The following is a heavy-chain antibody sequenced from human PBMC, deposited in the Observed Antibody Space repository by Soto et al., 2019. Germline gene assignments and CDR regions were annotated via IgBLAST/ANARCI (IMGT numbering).Heavy chain of an antibody. CDR2: MSYDGSDT. V-gene: IGHV3-30*03. Sequence: LRLSCVGSGFIFSNNGMHWVRRTPGKGLEWVAFMSYDGSDTFYADSVKGRFTISRDNSKNTLFLHMSNLRPEDTAMYYCTIVRVADSALDHWGQGTLVTVSS. CDR3: TIVRVADSALDH. CDR1: GFIFSNNG. J-gene: IGHJ4*02. D-gene: IGHD3-10*02.